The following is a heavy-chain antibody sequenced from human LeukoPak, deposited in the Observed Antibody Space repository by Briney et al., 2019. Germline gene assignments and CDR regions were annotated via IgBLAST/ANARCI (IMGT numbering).Heavy chain of an antibody. CDR3: ARVDYGSGCDS. V-gene: IGHV3-64*01. J-gene: IGHJ4*02. CDR1: GFTFSSYS. CDR2: ISSNGRRT. D-gene: IGHD6-19*01. Sequence: GGSLRLSCAASGFTFSSYSMHWVCRAPGKGLEFVSAISSNGRRTYYANSVKGRFTISRDISKNTLYLQMGSLRAEDMAVYYCARVDYGSGCDSWGQGTLVTVSS.